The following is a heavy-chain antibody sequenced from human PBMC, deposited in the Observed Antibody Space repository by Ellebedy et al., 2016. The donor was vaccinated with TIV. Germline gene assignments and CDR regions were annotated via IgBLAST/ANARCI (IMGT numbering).Heavy chain of an antibody. V-gene: IGHV3-53*01. J-gene: IGHJ3*02. CDR3: AKDRVGGIADASDI. CDR2: IYNGDNT. D-gene: IGHD3-10*01. CDR1: GLAVSNY. Sequence: GESLKISXAASGLAVSNYMTWVRQAPGKGLEWVSVIYNGDNTHYAESVKGRFTITRDNSKNTVYLQMNSLRVEDTAVYHCAKDRVGGIADASDIWGQGTMVTVSS.